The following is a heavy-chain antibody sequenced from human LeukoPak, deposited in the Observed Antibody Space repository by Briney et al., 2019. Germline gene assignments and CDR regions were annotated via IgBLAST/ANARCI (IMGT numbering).Heavy chain of an antibody. CDR3: ARSPDWIQLWLTNAFDI. CDR1: GFTFDDYG. Sequence: PGGSLRLSCAASGFTFDDYGMSWVRQAPGKGLEWVSGINWNGGSTGYADSVKGRFTISRDNAENSLYLQMNSLRAEDTALYYCARSPDWIQLWLTNAFDIWGQGTTVTVSS. V-gene: IGHV3-20*04. D-gene: IGHD5-18*01. J-gene: IGHJ3*02. CDR2: INWNGGST.